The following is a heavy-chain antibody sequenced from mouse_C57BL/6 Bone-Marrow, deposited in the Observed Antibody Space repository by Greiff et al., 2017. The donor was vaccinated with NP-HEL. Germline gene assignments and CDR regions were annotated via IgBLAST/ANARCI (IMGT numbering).Heavy chain of an antibody. CDR1: GYTFTSYW. Sequence: VQLQQSGAELVMPGASVKLSCKASGYTFTSYWMHWVKQRPGQGLEWIGEIYPSDSYTNYNQKFKGKSTLTVDKSSSTAYMQLISLTSEDSAVYYWARRGYGSSSRYYAMDYWGQGTSVTVSS. D-gene: IGHD1-1*01. CDR3: ARRGYGSSSRYYAMDY. J-gene: IGHJ4*01. CDR2: IYPSDSYT. V-gene: IGHV1-69*01.